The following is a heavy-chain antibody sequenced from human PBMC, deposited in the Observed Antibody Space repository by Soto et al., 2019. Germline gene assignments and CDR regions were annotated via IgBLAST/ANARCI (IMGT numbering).Heavy chain of an antibody. CDR2: IYWDDDK. V-gene: IGHV2-5*02. Sequence: QITLKESGPTLVKPTQTLTLTCTFSGFSLSTSGVGVGCIRQPPGKALEWLALIYWDDDKRYSPSLNSRLTITKDTSKHQVVRTMTNTDPVDTATDYCAHYFYGVTDYWGQGTPVTVSS. CDR3: AHYFYGVTDY. J-gene: IGHJ4*02. D-gene: IGHD4-17*01. CDR1: GFSLSTSGVG.